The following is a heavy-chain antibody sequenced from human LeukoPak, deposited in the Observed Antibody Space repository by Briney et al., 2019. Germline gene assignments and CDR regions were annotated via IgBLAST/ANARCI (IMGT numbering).Heavy chain of an antibody. J-gene: IGHJ6*04. CDR1: GFTFTTYW. CDR3: ARAPYRSSTSCYHGMDV. Sequence: GGSLRLSCAASGFTFTTYWMGWIRQAPGKGLEWVSYISSSGSTIYYADSVKGRFTISRDNAKNSLYLQMNSLRAEDTAVYYCARAPYRSSTSCYHGMDVWGKGTTVTVSS. D-gene: IGHD2-2*01. V-gene: IGHV3-11*04. CDR2: ISSSGSTI.